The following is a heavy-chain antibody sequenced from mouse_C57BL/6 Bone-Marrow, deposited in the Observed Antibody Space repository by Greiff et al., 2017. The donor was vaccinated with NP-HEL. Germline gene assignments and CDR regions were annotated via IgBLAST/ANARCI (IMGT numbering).Heavy chain of an antibody. D-gene: IGHD1-1*01. V-gene: IGHV1-42*01. J-gene: IGHJ1*03. CDR1: GYSFTGYY. Sequence: EVQLQESGPELVKPGASVKISCKASGYSFTGYYMNWVKQSPEKSLEWIGEINPSTGGTTYNQKFKAKATLTVDKSSSTAYMQLKSLTSEDYAVYYCAYGSSHWYFDVWGTGTTVTVSS. CDR3: AYGSSHWYFDV. CDR2: INPSTGGT.